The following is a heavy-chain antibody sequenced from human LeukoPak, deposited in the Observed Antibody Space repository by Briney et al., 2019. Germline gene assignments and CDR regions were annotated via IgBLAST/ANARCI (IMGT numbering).Heavy chain of an antibody. CDR2: INPNSGGT. J-gene: IGHJ4*02. CDR1: GYTFTGYY. D-gene: IGHD3-22*01. Sequence: ASVKVSCKASGYTFTGYYMHWVRQAPGQGLEWMGWINPNSGGTNYAQKFQGRVTMTRDTSISTAYMELSRLRSDDTAVYYCARDIYPYYYDSSGPDYWGQGTLVTVSS. V-gene: IGHV1-2*02. CDR3: ARDIYPYYYDSSGPDY.